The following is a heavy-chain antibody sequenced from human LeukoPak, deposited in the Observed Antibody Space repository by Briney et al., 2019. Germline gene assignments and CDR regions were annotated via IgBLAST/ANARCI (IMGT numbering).Heavy chain of an antibody. D-gene: IGHD2-8*01. CDR1: GGSISGSTYH. Sequence: SETLSLTCTVSGGSISGSTYHWGWIRQPPGKGLEWIGNIFDSGSTKYNPSLKSRVAISVDTSKNQFSLKLSSVTAADTALYYRARDLGYCTNGVCFVAFDIWGRGSMVAVSS. V-gene: IGHV4-39*07. CDR2: IFDSGST. J-gene: IGHJ3*02. CDR3: ARDLGYCTNGVCFVAFDI.